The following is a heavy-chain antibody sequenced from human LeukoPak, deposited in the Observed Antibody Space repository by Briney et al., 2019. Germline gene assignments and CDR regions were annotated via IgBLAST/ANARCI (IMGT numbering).Heavy chain of an antibody. CDR3: AKDLGSHQRGDLAFDI. D-gene: IGHD3-16*01. V-gene: IGHV3-NL1*01. CDR1: GFTFRSYE. CDR2: INPVGDRR. Sequence: QSGGSLRLSCAASGFTFRSYEMTWVRQAPGKGLEWISYINPVGDRRNYADSVKGRFTISRDNSKNTLYLQMNSLRAEDTAVYYCAKDLGSHQRGDLAFDIWGQGTMVTVSS. J-gene: IGHJ3*02.